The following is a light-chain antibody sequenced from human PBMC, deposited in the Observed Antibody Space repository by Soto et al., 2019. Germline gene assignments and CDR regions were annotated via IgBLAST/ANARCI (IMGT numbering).Light chain of an antibody. J-gene: IGKJ4*01. CDR2: ATS. V-gene: IGKV3-15*01. Sequence: EIVMTQSPATLSVSPGERVTLSCRASQSVSSNLAWYQQKPGQAPGLLIYATSTRATGIPARFSGSGSGTEFTLTISSLQSEDFAVYYCQQYNNWPPLTFGGGTKVEIK. CDR3: QQYNNWPPLT. CDR1: QSVSSN.